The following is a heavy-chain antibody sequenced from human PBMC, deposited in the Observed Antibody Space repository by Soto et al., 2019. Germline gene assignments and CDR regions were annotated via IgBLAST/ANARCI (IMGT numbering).Heavy chain of an antibody. D-gene: IGHD5-12*01. J-gene: IGHJ4*02. Sequence: QVQLVESGGGVVQPGRSLRLSCAASGFNFRTYGMLWVRQAPGKGLEWVAVLWYDGSNKHYADSVKGRFTLSRDNSKNTLYLQMDSLRGEDTAVYYCGGGYDFVDYWGQGTLVTVSS. CDR3: GGGYDFVDY. CDR2: LWYDGSNK. V-gene: IGHV3-33*01. CDR1: GFNFRTYG.